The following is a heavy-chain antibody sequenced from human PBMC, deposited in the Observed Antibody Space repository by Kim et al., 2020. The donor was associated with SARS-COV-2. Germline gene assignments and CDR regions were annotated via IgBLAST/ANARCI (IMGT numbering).Heavy chain of an antibody. CDR3: ARANYMSIFGVVRKYYFYAMDI. V-gene: IGHV1-69*13. CDR2: IIPKFGIA. J-gene: IGHJ6*02. D-gene: IGHD3-3*01. CDR1: GGTFSGFA. Sequence: SVKVSCKASGGTFSGFAVTWVRQAPGQGLEWMGGIIPKFGIAEYAQKFQGRVTINADESTREAYMELSGLRSEDTAVYYCARANYMSIFGVVRKYYFYAMDIWGQGTTVSVSS.